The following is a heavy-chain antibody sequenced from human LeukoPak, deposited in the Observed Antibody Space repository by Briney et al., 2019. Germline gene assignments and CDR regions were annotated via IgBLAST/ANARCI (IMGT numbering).Heavy chain of an antibody. Sequence: GASVKVSCKVSGYTLTELSMHWVRQAPGQGLEWMGWISAYNGNTNYAQKLQGRVTMTTDTSTSTAYMELRSLRSDDTAVYYCARDYYGSGSNPSDYWGQGTLVTVSS. CDR1: GYTLTELS. CDR2: ISAYNGNT. J-gene: IGHJ4*02. D-gene: IGHD3-10*01. V-gene: IGHV1-18*01. CDR3: ARDYYGSGSNPSDY.